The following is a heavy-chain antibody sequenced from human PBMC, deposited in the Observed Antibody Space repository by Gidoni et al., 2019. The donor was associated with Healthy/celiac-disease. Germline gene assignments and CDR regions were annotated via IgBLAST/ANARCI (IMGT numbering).Heavy chain of an antibody. CDR2: RSYDGSNK. CDR3: AKDFEAWIQPSYYFDY. V-gene: IGHV3-30*18. D-gene: IGHD5-18*01. Sequence: QVQLVESGGGVVQPGRSLRLSCAASGFTFSSYGMHWVRQAPGKGLEWVAVRSYDGSNKYYADSVKGRFTISRDNSKNTLYLQMNSLRAEDTAVYYCAKDFEAWIQPSYYFDYWGQGTLVTVSS. J-gene: IGHJ4*02. CDR1: GFTFSSYG.